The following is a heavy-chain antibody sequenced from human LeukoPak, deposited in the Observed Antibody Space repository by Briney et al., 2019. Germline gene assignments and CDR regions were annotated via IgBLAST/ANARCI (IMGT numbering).Heavy chain of an antibody. CDR1: GYIFSGYG. CDR3: ARDQRNSGSYRFEY. D-gene: IGHD1-26*01. Sequence: ASVKVSCKTSGYIFSGYGISWVRQAPGQGLEWMGWITGNNGNTNYAPRFQGRVTMTTDTSTNTAYMELTSLRSNDTAVYYCARDQRNSGSYRFEYWGQGTLVTVSS. J-gene: IGHJ4*02. CDR2: ITGNNGNT. V-gene: IGHV1-18*01.